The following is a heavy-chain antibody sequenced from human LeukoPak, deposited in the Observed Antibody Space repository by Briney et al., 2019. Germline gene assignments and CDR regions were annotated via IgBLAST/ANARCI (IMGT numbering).Heavy chain of an antibody. Sequence: PSETLSLTCTVSGGSISSSSYYWGWIRQPPGKGLEWIGSIYYSGSTYYNPSLKSRVTISVDTSKNQFSLKLSSVTAADTAVYYCARVTRITMIVVVTDPDYWGQGTLVTVSS. CDR2: IYYSGST. CDR3: ARVTRITMIVVVTDPDY. D-gene: IGHD3-22*01. CDR1: GGSISSSSYY. V-gene: IGHV4-39*07. J-gene: IGHJ4*02.